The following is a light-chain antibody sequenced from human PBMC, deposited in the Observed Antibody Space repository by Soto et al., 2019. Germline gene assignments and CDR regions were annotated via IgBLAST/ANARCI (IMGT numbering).Light chain of an antibody. CDR2: GAS. CDR3: HQDNGWFSRS. CDR1: QSVNSN. V-gene: IGKV3-15*01. Sequence: RISQSVNSNLAWYQQKPGQAPRLLIYGASTRATGIPVRFSGCGFGTEFTVTVSRLRSEDLGVYYIHQDNGWFSRSFGLGTRLEIK. J-gene: IGKJ5*01.